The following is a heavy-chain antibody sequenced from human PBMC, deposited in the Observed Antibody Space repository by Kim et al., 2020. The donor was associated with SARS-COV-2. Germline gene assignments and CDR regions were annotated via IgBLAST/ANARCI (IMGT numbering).Heavy chain of an antibody. CDR2: ISAYNGNT. V-gene: IGHV1-18*01. CDR3: AISVYCSSTSCYGYRYGMDV. CDR1: GYTFTSYG. D-gene: IGHD2-2*01. Sequence: ASVKVSCKASGYTFTSYGISWVRQAPGQGLEWMGWISAYNGNTNYAQKLQGRVTMTTDTSTSTAYMELRSLRSDDTAVYYCAISVYCSSTSCYGYRYGMDVWGQGTTVTVSS. J-gene: IGHJ6*02.